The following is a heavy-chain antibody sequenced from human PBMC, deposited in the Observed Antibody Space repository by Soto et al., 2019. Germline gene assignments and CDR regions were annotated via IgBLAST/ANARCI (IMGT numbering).Heavy chain of an antibody. CDR3: ARDSAYGDHAPFDY. CDR2: ISYDESDK. J-gene: IGHJ4*02. Sequence: GGSLRLSCAASGFTFRSYAMHWVRQAPGKGLEWVAVISYDESDKYYADSLKGRFTISRDNSKNTLYLQMNSLRGEDTAVYYCARDSAYGDHAPFDYWGQGTLVTVSS. V-gene: IGHV3-30*03. D-gene: IGHD4-17*01. CDR1: GFTFRSYA.